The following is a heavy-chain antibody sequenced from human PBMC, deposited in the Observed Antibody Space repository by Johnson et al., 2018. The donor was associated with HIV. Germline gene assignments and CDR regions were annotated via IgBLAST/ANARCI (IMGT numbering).Heavy chain of an antibody. V-gene: IGHV3-30*04. CDR3: ARGTPWDAFDI. Sequence: QVQLVESGGGVVQPGRSLRLSCAASGFTFSSYAMHWVRQAPGKGLEWVAVISYDGSDKYYADSVKGRFTISRDNSRNTLYLQMNSLRAEDTAVYYCARGTPWDAFDIWGQGTMVTVSS. CDR2: ISYDGSDK. CDR1: GFTFSSYA. J-gene: IGHJ3*02.